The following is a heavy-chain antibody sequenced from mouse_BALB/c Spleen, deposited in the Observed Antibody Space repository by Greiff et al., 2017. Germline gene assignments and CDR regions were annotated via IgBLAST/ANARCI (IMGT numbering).Heavy chain of an antibody. CDR3: TRSLLRLSFAY. CDR1: GYTFTSYY. V-gene: IGHV1S81*02. J-gene: IGHJ3*01. CDR2: INPSNGGT. Sequence: QVQLQESGAELVKPGASVKLSCKASGYTFTSYYMYWVKQRPGQGLEWIGEINPSNGGTNFNEKFKSKATLTVDKSSSTAYMQLSSLTSEDSAVYYCTRSLLRLSFAYWGQGTLVTVSA. D-gene: IGHD1-2*01.